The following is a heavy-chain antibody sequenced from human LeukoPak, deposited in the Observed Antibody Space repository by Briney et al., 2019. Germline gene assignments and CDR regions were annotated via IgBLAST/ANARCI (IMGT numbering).Heavy chain of an antibody. CDR2: IYYSGST. CDR3: ARGLIVVVPAAMHYYYYGMDV. Sequence: PSETLSLTRTVSGGSVSSGSYYWSWIRQPPGKGLEWIGYIYYSGSTNYNPSLKSRDTISVDTSKNQFSLKLSSVTAADTAVYYCARGLIVVVPAAMHYYYYGMDVWGKGTTVTVSS. V-gene: IGHV4-61*01. J-gene: IGHJ6*04. D-gene: IGHD2-2*01. CDR1: GGSVSSGSYY.